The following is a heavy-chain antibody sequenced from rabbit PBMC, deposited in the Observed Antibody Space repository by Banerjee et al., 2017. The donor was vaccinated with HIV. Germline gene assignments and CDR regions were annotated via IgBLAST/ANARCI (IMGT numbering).Heavy chain of an antibody. Sequence: QSLEESGGDLVKPGASLTLTCTASGFSFSSYAITWVRQAPGKGLEYIGYITYRGSAYYASWVNGRFTISRENAQNTVFLQMTSLTAADTATYFCARGYNYDDSGNWDGFDPWGPGTLVTVS. V-gene: IGHV1S28*01. CDR3: ARGYNYDDSGNWDGFDP. D-gene: IGHD2-1*01. CDR2: ITYRGSA. CDR1: GFSFSSYA. J-gene: IGHJ2*01.